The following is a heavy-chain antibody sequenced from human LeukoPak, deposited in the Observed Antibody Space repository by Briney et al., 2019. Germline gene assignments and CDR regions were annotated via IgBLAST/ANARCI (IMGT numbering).Heavy chain of an antibody. Sequence: PSETLSLTCTVSGGSISSSIYYWGWIRQPPGKGLEWIGSIYYSGSTYYNPSLKSRVTISVDTSKNQFSLKLSSVTAADTAVYYCAREGGSYYHYFDYWGQGTLVTVSS. V-gene: IGHV4-39*07. D-gene: IGHD1-26*01. J-gene: IGHJ4*02. CDR3: AREGGSYYHYFDY. CDR1: GGSISSSIYY. CDR2: IYYSGST.